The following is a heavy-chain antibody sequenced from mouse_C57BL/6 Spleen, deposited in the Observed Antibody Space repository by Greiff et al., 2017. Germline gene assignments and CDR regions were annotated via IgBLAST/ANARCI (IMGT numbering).Heavy chain of an antibody. CDR3: AREGTTMVTRYYFDY. V-gene: IGHV1-55*01. CDR2: IYPGSGST. Sequence: QVQLQQPGAELVKPGASVKMSCKASGYTFTSYWITWVKQRPGQGLEWIGDIYPGSGSTNYNEKFKSKATLTVDTSSSTAYMQLSSLTSEDSAVYYCAREGTTMVTRYYFDYWGQGTTLTVSS. J-gene: IGHJ2*01. D-gene: IGHD2-2*01. CDR1: GYTFTSYW.